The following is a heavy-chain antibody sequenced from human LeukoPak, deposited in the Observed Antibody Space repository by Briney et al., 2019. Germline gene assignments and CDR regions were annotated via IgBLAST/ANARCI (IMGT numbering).Heavy chain of an antibody. CDR3: AREAFYKSGWYSLFGH. D-gene: IGHD6-19*01. V-gene: IGHV3-23*01. CDR1: GFTFSSYG. Sequence: GGSLRLSRAASGFTFSSYGMHWVRQAPGKGLEWVSVISGSGGSIYYADSVKGRFTISRDNSKNTLYLQMNSLRVEDTAIYYCAREAFYKSGWYSLFGHWGQGTLVTVSS. CDR2: ISGSGGSI. J-gene: IGHJ4*02.